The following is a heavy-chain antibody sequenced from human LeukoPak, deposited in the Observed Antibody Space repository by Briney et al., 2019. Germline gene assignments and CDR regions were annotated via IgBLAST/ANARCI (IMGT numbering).Heavy chain of an antibody. J-gene: IGHJ1*01. D-gene: IGHD3-3*01. Sequence: SETLSLTCTVSGGSTSSYYWSWIRQPPGKGLEWIGSIYHSGSTYYNPSLKSRVTISIDTSKNQFSLKLSSVTAADTAVYYCARETSGQGYFQYWGQGTLVTASS. CDR2: IYHSGST. V-gene: IGHV4-38-2*02. CDR1: GGSTSSYY. CDR3: ARETSGQGYFQY.